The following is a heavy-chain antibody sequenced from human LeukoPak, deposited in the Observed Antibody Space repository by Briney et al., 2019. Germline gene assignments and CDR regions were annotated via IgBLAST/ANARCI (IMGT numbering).Heavy chain of an antibody. CDR3: ARVSYGDLYYFDY. Sequence: GGSLRLSCAASGFTFSSYAMSWVRQAPGKGLEWVSAISGSGGSTYYADSVKGRFTISRDNSKNTLYLQMNSLRAEDTAVYYCARVSYGDLYYFDYWGQGTLVTVSS. D-gene: IGHD4-17*01. J-gene: IGHJ4*02. CDR2: ISGSGGST. V-gene: IGHV3-23*01. CDR1: GFTFSSYA.